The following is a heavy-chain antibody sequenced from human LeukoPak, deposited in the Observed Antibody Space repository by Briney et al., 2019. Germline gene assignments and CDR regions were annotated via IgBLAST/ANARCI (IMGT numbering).Heavy chain of an antibody. CDR3: ARSTSKWNWFDS. D-gene: IGHD1-26*01. CDR1: GGSISSYY. V-gene: IGHV4-59*08. CDR2: IYYSGST. J-gene: IGHJ5*01. Sequence: SETLSLTCTVSGGSISSYYWSWIRQPPGKGLEWIGYIYYSGSTNYNPSLKSRGTISPDTSKNQFSLKLSSVTAADTAVYYCARSTSKWNWFDSWGQGTLVTVSS.